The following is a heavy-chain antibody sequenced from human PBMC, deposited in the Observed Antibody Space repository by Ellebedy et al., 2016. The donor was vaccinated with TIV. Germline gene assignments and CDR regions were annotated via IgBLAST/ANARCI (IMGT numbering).Heavy chain of an antibody. Sequence: GESLKISCAASGFTFSDHYMDWVRQAPGKGLEWVGRIRPKANSYTTEYAASVKGRFTFSRDDSKNSLYLQMNSLKTEDTAVYYCARVAAWLNGGGDAFDIWGQGTMVTVSS. CDR3: ARVAAWLNGGGDAFDI. V-gene: IGHV3-72*01. D-gene: IGHD4-23*01. J-gene: IGHJ3*02. CDR1: GFTFSDHY. CDR2: IRPKANSYTT.